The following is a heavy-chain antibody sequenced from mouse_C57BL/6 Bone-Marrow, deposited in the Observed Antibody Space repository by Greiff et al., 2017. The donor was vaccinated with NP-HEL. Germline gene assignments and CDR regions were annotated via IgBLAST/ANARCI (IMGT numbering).Heavy chain of an antibody. V-gene: IGHV5-4*01. J-gene: IGHJ4*01. CDR3: ARRVPFFYAMDY. CDR1: GFTFSSYA. CDR2: ISDGGSYT. Sequence: EVQRVESGGGLVKPGGSLKLSCAASGFTFSSYAMSWVRQTPEKRLEWVATISDGGSYTYYPDNVKGRFTISRDNAKNNLYLQMSHLKSEDTAMYYCARRVPFFYAMDYWGQGTSVTVSS.